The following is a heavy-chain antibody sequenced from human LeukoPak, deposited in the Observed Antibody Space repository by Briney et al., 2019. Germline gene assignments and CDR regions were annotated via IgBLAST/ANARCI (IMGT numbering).Heavy chain of an antibody. CDR2: INHSGST. CDR1: GGSFSGYY. V-gene: IGHV4-34*01. CDR3: ARGRSPRWRAVAGTAPTDY. J-gene: IGHJ4*02. D-gene: IGHD6-19*01. Sequence: SETLSLTCAVYGGSFSGYYWSWIRQPPGKGLEWIGEINHSGSTNYNPSLKSRVTISVDTSKNQFSLKLSSVTAADTAVYYCARGRSPRWRAVAGTAPTDYWGQGTLVTVSS.